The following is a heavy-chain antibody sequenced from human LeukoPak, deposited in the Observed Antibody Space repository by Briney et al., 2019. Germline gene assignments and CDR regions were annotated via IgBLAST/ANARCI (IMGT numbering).Heavy chain of an antibody. CDR2: IYRSTNGETT. J-gene: IGHJ4*02. CDR1: GITFSNAW. Sequence: GGSLRLSCAASGITFSNAWMTWVRQAPGKGLEWVGRIYRSTNGETTDYGAPVKGRFTISRDDSKNTLSLQMNSLKTEDSAVYYCTTYSSGSCPFWGQGTLVTVSS. D-gene: IGHD6-19*01. CDR3: TTYSSGSCPF. V-gene: IGHV3-15*01.